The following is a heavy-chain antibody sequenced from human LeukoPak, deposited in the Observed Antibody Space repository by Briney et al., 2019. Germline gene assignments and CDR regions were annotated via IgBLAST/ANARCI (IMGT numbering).Heavy chain of an antibody. Sequence: PSETLSLTCTVSGGSLSSYYWSWIRQPPGRALEWIGYVYYSGSTNYNPSLKSRVTISVDTSKNQFSLTLTSVTAADSAVYYCARDQKDDYNYGYYYYMDVWGTGTTVTVSS. CDR2: VYYSGST. CDR1: GGSLSSYY. CDR3: ARDQKDDYNYGYYYYMDV. V-gene: IGHV4-59*01. J-gene: IGHJ6*03. D-gene: IGHD5-24*01.